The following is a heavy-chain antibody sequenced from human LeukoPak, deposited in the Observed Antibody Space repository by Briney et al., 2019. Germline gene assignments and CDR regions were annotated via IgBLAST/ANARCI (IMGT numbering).Heavy chain of an antibody. V-gene: IGHV4-38-2*02. D-gene: IGHD3-22*01. CDR2: IYHSGST. CDR3: ARQQWLSIDY. CDR1: GYSISSGYY. Sequence: PSETLSLTCTVSGYSISSGYYWGWIRQPPGKGLEWIGNIYHSGSTYYNPSLKSRVTISVDTSKNQFSLKLSSVTAADTAVYYCARQQWLSIDYWGQGTLVTVSS. J-gene: IGHJ4*02.